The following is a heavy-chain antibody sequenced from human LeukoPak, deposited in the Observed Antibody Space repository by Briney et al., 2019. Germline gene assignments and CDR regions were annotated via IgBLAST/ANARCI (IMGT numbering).Heavy chain of an antibody. J-gene: IGHJ4*02. Sequence: GGSLRLSCAASGFTFRSYWMSWVRQAPGKGLEWVANINQDGSEKYCVDSVKGRFTISRDNAKNSLYLQMNSLRAEDTAVYYCARRYFDYWGQGTLVTVSS. CDR3: ARRYFDY. CDR2: INQDGSEK. CDR1: GFTFRSYW. V-gene: IGHV3-7*01.